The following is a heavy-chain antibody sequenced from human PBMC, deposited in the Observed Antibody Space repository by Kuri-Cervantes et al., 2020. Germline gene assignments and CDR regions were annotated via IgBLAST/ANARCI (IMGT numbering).Heavy chain of an antibody. Sequence: GSLRLSCTVSGGSISSYYWSWIRQPPGKGLEWIGYIYYSGSTNYNPSLKSRVTISVDMSKNQFSLRLNSVTATDTAVYYCATSVQWLAPFDYWGQGTLVTVSS. CDR2: IYYSGST. V-gene: IGHV4-59*01. CDR1: GGSISSYY. CDR3: ATSVQWLAPFDY. D-gene: IGHD6-19*01. J-gene: IGHJ4*02.